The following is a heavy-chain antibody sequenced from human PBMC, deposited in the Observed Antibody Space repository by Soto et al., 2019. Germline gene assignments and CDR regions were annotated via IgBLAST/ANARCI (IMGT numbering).Heavy chain of an antibody. J-gene: IGHJ6*02. D-gene: IGHD3-10*01. CDR2: ISAYNGNT. Sequence: ASVKVSCKASGYTFTSYGISWVRQAPGQGLEWMGWISAYNGNTNYAQKLQGRVIMTTDTSTSTAYMELRSLRSDDTAVYYCARRPVRGADYYYSGMDVCGQGTPVTVSS. V-gene: IGHV1-18*04. CDR1: GYTFTSYG. CDR3: ARRPVRGADYYYSGMDV.